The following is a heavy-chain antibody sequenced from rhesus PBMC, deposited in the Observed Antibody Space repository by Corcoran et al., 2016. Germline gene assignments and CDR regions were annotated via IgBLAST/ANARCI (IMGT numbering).Heavy chain of an antibody. D-gene: IGHD5-42*01. CDR1: GSSIRSGYY. CDR3: ARVGSSWSEWDTVGTEWYFDL. J-gene: IGHJ2*01. V-gene: IGHV4S14*01. Sequence: QVQLQESGPGLVQPSETLSLTCAVSGSSIRSGYYLGWLRQPPGKGLECLGSIYGSGGRNNLNPSLKSRVTLSVETSKNQFSLKLSSVTAADTAVYYCARVGSSWSEWDTVGTEWYFDLWGPGTPITISS. CDR2: IYGSGGRN.